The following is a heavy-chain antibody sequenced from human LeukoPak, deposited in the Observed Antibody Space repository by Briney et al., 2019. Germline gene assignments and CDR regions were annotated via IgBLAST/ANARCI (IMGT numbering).Heavy chain of an antibody. CDR2: IYYSGST. J-gene: IGHJ3*02. CDR1: GGSISGYY. CDR3: ARGPGGGSYSDAFDI. V-gene: IGHV4-59*01. Sequence: PSQTLSLTCAVSGGSISGYYWSRIRQPPGKGLEWIAYIYYSGSTYYNPSLKSRVSISINTSKNQFSLKLTSVTAADTAVYYCARGPGGGSYSDAFDIWGQGTMVTVSS. D-gene: IGHD1-26*01.